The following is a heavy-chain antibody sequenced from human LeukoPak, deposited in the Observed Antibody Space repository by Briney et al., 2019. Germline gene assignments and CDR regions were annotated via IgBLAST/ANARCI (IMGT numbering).Heavy chain of an antibody. V-gene: IGHV4-39*01. CDR2: IYYSGST. CDR3: ARLGYSYGSALFDY. J-gene: IGHJ4*02. Sequence: SETLSLTCTVSGGSISSSSYYWGWIRQPPGKGLEWIGSIYYSGSTYYNPSLKSRVTISVDTSKNQFSLKLSSVTAADTAVYYCARLGYSYGSALFDYWGQGTLDTVSS. CDR1: GGSISSSSYY. D-gene: IGHD5-18*01.